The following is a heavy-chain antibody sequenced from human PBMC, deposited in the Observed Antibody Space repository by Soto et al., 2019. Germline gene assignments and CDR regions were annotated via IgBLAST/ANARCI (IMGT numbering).Heavy chain of an antibody. D-gene: IGHD4-17*01. CDR1: GFTFSSYA. CDR3: ARDRRGDGDYVPARGYYYYYGMDV. J-gene: IGHJ6*02. Sequence: GGSLRLSCAASGFTFSSYAMHWVRQAPGKGLEWVAVISYDGSNKYYADSVKGRFTISRDNSKNTLYLQMNSLRAEDTAVYYCARDRRGDGDYVPARGYYYYYGMDVWGQGTTVTVSS. CDR2: ISYDGSNK. V-gene: IGHV3-30-3*01.